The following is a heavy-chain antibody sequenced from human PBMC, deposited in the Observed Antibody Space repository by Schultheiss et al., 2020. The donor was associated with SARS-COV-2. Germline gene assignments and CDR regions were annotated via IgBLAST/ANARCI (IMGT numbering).Heavy chain of an antibody. V-gene: IGHV3-30-3*01. CDR1: GFTFSSYA. Sequence: GGSLRLSCAASGFTFSSYAMHWVRQAPGKGLEWVAVISYDGSNKYYADSVKGRFTISRDNSKNTLYLQMNSLRAEDTAVYYCARDHGVGYCSGGSCYGADYWGQGTLVTVSS. CDR3: ARDHGVGYCSGGSCYGADY. D-gene: IGHD2-15*01. J-gene: IGHJ4*02. CDR2: ISYDGSNK.